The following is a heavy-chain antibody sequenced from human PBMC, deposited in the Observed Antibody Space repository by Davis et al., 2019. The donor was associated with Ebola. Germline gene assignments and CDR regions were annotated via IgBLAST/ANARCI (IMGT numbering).Heavy chain of an antibody. Sequence: ASVTVSCKASGYTFTSYYMHWVRQAPGQGLEWMGIINPSGGSTSYAQKFQGRVTMTRDTSTSTVYMELSSLRSEDTAVYYCARSYSSGWYPDYWGQGTLVTVSS. V-gene: IGHV1-46*01. CDR3: ARSYSSGWYPDY. D-gene: IGHD6-19*01. J-gene: IGHJ4*02. CDR2: INPSGGST. CDR1: GYTFTSYY.